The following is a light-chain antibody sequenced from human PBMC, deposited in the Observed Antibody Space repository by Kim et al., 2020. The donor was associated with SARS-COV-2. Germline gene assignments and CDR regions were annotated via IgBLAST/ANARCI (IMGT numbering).Light chain of an antibody. CDR3: MQTLRPPYT. CDR2: LGS. Sequence: EPASSSCRSSQSLLRSGGFNYLDWFLQKPGQSPQLLIFLGSDRASGVPDRFSGSGSGTDFTLKISRVEAEDVGVYYCMQTLRPPYTFGQGTKLEI. CDR1: QSLLRSGGFNY. V-gene: IGKV2-28*01. J-gene: IGKJ2*01.